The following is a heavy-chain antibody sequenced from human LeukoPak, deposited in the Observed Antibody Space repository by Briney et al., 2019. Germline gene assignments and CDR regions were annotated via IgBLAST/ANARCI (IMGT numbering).Heavy chain of an antibody. V-gene: IGHV4-39*02. CDR3: ARDLLRYFDPGGD. J-gene: IGHJ4*02. CDR2: IYYSGST. CDR1: GGSLRSSNYY. D-gene: IGHD3-9*01. Sequence: SETLSLTCTVSGGSLRSSNYYWGWIRQPPGKGLEWIGSIYYSGSTYYNPSLKSRVTISVDTSKNEFSLKLSSVTAADTAVYYCARDLLRYFDPGGDWGQGTLVTVSS.